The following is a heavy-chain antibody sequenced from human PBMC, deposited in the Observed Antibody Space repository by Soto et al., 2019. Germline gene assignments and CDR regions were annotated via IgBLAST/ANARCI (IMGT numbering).Heavy chain of an antibody. Sequence: PLGSLGLSSADSGFTFSSYAMSWVRQAPGRGLEWVSGISSSGSSTYYADNVKGRFTISQDNSKNTRYLQMNSLRAEDTAVYYCAKDRTWILLGFDPWGQGTLVTVLL. CDR1: GFTFSSYA. CDR3: AKDRTWILLGFDP. J-gene: IGHJ5*02. CDR2: ISSSGSST. V-gene: IGHV3-23*01. D-gene: IGHD5-18*01.